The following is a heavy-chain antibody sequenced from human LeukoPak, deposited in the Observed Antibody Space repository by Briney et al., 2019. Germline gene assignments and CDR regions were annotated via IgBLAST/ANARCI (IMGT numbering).Heavy chain of an antibody. J-gene: IGHJ4*02. CDR1: GGTFSSYA. V-gene: IGHV1-69*04. CDR2: ITPILGIA. CDR3: ARDTYDYSSSWYLSVRSFDY. D-gene: IGHD6-13*01. Sequence: SVKVSCKASGGTFSSYAISWVRQAPGQGLEWMGRITPILGIANYAQKFQGRVTITADKSTSTAYMELSSLRSEDTAVYYCARDTYDYSSSWYLSVRSFDYWGQGTLVTVSS.